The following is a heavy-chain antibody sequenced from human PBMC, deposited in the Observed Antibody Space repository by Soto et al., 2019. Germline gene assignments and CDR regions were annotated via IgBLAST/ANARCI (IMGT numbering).Heavy chain of an antibody. Sequence: GGSLRLSCAASGFTFSSAWMSWVRQAPGKGLEWVGRIKSKTDGGTTDYAAPVKGRFTISRDDSKNTLYLQMNSLTAEDTAVYFCAKRRGAGGHFDYWGQGALVTVSS. J-gene: IGHJ4*02. D-gene: IGHD2-15*01. CDR2: IKSKTDGGTT. CDR1: GFTFSSAW. V-gene: IGHV3-15*01. CDR3: AKRRGAGGHFDY.